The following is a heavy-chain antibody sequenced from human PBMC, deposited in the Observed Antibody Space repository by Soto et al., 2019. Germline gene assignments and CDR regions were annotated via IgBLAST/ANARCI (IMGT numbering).Heavy chain of an antibody. D-gene: IGHD3-22*01. CDR3: ARGDYYDSSGPFSDAFDI. Sequence: EVQLVESGGGLVQLGGSLRLSCAASGFTFSTYWMSWVRQAPGKGLEWVANIKPDGSEKWYVDSVKGRFTISRDNAKNSLYLQMNSLRAEDTAMYYCARGDYYDSSGPFSDAFDIWGQGTMVTVSS. CDR2: IKPDGSEK. V-gene: IGHV3-7*04. CDR1: GFTFSTYW. J-gene: IGHJ3*02.